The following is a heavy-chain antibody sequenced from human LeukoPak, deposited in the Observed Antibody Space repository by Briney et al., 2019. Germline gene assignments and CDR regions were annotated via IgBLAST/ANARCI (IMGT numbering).Heavy chain of an antibody. CDR3: AKDGDFMSSGPVGYFDY. J-gene: IGHJ4*02. CDR1: GFTFDDYA. V-gene: IGHV3-9*03. D-gene: IGHD6-19*01. Sequence: PGGSLRLSCAASGFTFDDYAMHWVRQAPGKGLEWVSGISWNSGSIGYADSVKGRFTISRDNAKNSLYLQMNSLRAEDMVLYYCAKDGDFMSSGPVGYFDYWGQGTLVTVSS. CDR2: ISWNSGSI.